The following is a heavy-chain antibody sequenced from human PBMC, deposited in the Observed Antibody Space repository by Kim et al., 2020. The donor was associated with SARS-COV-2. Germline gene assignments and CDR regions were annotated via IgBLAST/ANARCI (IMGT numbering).Heavy chain of an antibody. CDR3: ARAFDY. J-gene: IGHJ4*02. CDR2: PNSGGT. Sequence: PNSGGTNYAQKCQGRVTRTRDTSISTAYMELSRLRSDDTAVYYCARAFDYWGQGTLVTVSA. V-gene: IGHV1-2*02.